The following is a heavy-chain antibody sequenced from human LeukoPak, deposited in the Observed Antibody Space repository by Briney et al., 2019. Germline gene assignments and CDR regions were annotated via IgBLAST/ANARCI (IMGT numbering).Heavy chain of an antibody. Sequence: GRSLRLSCAASGFTFDDYAMHWVRQAPGKGLEWVSGISWNSGSIGYADSVKGRFTISRDNAKNSLYLQMNSLRAEDTALYYCAKDSEEGLYGSGSPYDYWGQGTLVTVSS. J-gene: IGHJ4*02. D-gene: IGHD3-10*01. V-gene: IGHV3-9*01. CDR1: GFTFDDYA. CDR2: ISWNSGSI. CDR3: AKDSEEGLYGSGSPYDY.